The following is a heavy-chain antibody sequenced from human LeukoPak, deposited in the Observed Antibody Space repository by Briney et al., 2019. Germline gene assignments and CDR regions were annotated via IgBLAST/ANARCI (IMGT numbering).Heavy chain of an antibody. D-gene: IGHD6-6*01. CDR1: GGSISSSSYY. Sequence: SETLSLTCAVYGGSISSSSYYWGWIRQPPGKGLQWIGSIYYSGSTYYNPSLKSRVTISVDTSKNQFSLKLSSVTAADTAVYYCARGTEQLSRLYYFDYWGQVTLVTVSS. CDR2: IYYSGST. V-gene: IGHV4-39*01. J-gene: IGHJ4*02. CDR3: ARGTEQLSRLYYFDY.